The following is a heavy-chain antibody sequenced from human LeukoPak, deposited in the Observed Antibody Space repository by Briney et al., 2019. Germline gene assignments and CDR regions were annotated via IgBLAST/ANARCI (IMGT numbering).Heavy chain of an antibody. D-gene: IGHD3-3*01. J-gene: IGHJ6*02. CDR2: ISYDGSNK. V-gene: IGHV3-30-3*01. CDR3: ARDGDYYGMDV. CDR1: GFTFSSYA. Sequence: GGSLRLSCAAAGFTFSSYAMHWVRQAPGKGLEWVAVISYDGSNKYYADSVKGRFPISRDNSKNTLYLQMNSLRAEDTAVYYCARDGDYYGMDVWGQGTTVTVSS.